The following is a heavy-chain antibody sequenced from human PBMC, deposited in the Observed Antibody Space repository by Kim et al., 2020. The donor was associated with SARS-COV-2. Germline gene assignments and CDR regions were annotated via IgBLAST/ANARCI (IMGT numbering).Heavy chain of an antibody. J-gene: IGHJ4*02. CDR1: GGSFSGYY. CDR3: ARGWEGSGSYYTDY. V-gene: IGHV4-34*01. CDR2: NNHSGST. Sequence: SETLSLTCAVYGGSFSGYYWSWIRQPPGKGLEWIGENNHSGSTNYNPSLKSRVTISVDTSKNQFSLKLSSVTAADTAVYYCARGWEGSGSYYTDYWGQGTLVTVSS. D-gene: IGHD3-10*01.